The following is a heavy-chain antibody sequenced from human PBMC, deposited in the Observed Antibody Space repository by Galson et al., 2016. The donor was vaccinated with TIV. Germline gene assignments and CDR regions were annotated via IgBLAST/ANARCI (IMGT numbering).Heavy chain of an antibody. CDR2: IIPIFRTP. J-gene: IGHJ4*02. D-gene: IGHD3-22*01. V-gene: IGHV1-69*13. CDR3: ATDLVYYYDSSGYS. Sequence: SVKVSCKASGGPFSNFAINWVRQAPGQGLQWMGGIIPIFRTPKYAQKFQGRVTITADESTSTAYMELTSLRSEDTAVYYCATDLVYYYDSSGYSWGQGTLVTVSS. CDR1: GGPFSNFA.